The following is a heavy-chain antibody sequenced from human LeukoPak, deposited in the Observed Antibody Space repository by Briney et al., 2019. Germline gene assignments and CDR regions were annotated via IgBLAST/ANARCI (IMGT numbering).Heavy chain of an antibody. V-gene: IGHV3-48*03. D-gene: IGHD2-15*01. CDR3: ARAPLLGYFDY. J-gene: IGHJ4*02. CDR1: GFTFSSYE. Sequence: GGSLRLSCAASGFTFSSYEMNWVRQAPGKGLEWVSYVSSSGSTIYYADSVKGRFTISRDNAKNSLYLQMNSLRAGDTAVYYCARAPLLGYFDYWGQGTLVTVSS. CDR2: VSSSGSTI.